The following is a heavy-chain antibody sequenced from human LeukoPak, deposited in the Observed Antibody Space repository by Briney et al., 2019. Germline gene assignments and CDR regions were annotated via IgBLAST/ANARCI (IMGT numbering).Heavy chain of an antibody. D-gene: IGHD1-26*01. V-gene: IGHV4-4*07. J-gene: IGHJ4*02. Sequence: PSETLSLTCTVSGGSISSYYWSWIRQPAGKGLEWIGRMYISGSTNYNPSLKSRVTISIDKTKNQSSLKLRSVTAADTAVYYCARDYLVGAPLDSWGQGTLVTVSS. CDR2: MYISGST. CDR1: GGSISSYY. CDR3: ARDYLVGAPLDS.